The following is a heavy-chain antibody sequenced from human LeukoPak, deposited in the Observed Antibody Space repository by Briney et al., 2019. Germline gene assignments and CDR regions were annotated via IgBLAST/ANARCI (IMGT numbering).Heavy chain of an antibody. J-gene: IGHJ4*02. V-gene: IGHV4-34*01. CDR3: ARSWNGDRGSYYLTY. CDR2: VNHSGST. D-gene: IGHD2/OR15-2a*01. CDR1: GGSFSDYY. Sequence: SETLSLTCAVYGGSFSDYYWTWIRQPPGKGLEWIGEVNHSGSTNHNPSLESRVTISVDTSKNQLSLRLSSVTAADTAVYYCARSWNGDRGSYYLTYWGQGNMVTVSS.